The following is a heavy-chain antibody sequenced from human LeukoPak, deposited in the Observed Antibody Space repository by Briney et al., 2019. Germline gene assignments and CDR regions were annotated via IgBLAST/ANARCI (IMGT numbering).Heavy chain of an antibody. D-gene: IGHD4-17*01. V-gene: IGHV5-10-1*01. CDR2: IDPSDSYT. J-gene: IGHJ4*02. CDR1: GYSFTSYW. CDR3: ARDDYGDSQFDY. Sequence: GESLKISCKGSGYSFTSYWISWVRQMPGKGLEWMGRIDPSDSYTNYSPSFQGHVTISADKSISTAYLQWSSLKASDAAMYYCARDDYGDSQFDYWGQGTLVTVSS.